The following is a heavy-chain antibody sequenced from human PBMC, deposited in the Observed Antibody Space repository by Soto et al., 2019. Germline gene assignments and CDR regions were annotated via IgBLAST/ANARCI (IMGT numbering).Heavy chain of an antibody. J-gene: IGHJ4*01. CDR3: GGTSLVVAAATCGVY. CDR1: GFTFSSYW. Sequence: EVQLVESGGGLVQPGGSLRLSCAASGFTFSSYWMHWVRQAPGKGLVWVSRINSDGSSTSYADSVKGRFTISRDNGKNPMYLHMNSLRADATAVCYCGGTSLVVAAATCGVYWRQGRLVTVSS. D-gene: IGHD2-15*01. V-gene: IGHV3-74*01. CDR2: INSDGSST.